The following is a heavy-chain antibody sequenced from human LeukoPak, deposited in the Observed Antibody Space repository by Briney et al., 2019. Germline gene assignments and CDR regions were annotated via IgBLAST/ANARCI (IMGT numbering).Heavy chain of an antibody. CDR3: VRGGTYWTVS. CDR2: IKTDGSEK. V-gene: IGHV3-7*01. CDR1: GFIFSDAY. J-gene: IGHJ5*01. Sequence: GGSQSLSCAASGFIFSDAYMSWVRQAPGKGLEWVATIKTDGSEKFHVDSVSGRFTISRDNTKDSLFLQMNSLRVDDTAVYYCVRGGTYWTVSWGQGTLVTVSS.